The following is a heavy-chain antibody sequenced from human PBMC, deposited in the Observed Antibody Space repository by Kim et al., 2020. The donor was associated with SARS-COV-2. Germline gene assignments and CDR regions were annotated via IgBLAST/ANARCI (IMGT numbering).Heavy chain of an antibody. V-gene: IGHV1-2*02. CDR2: INPNTGGR. D-gene: IGHD6-13*01. CDR1: GDTFTDNY. Sequence: ASVKVFCKASGDTFTDNYIHWVRQDPGQGLEWLGWINPNTGGRTCAQEFQARVIMTRDTSISTAYMELTRLRSDDTAVYYCARGRGTSWSHYDYWGQGTLVTVSS. J-gene: IGHJ4*02. CDR3: ARGRGTSWSHYDY.